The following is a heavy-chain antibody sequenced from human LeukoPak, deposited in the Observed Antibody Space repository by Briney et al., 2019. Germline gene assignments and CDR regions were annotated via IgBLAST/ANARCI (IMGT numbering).Heavy chain of an antibody. CDR2: IYYSGST. V-gene: IGHV4-39*01. Sequence: SETLSLTCTVSGGSISSSSYYWGWIRQPPGKGLEWIGSIYYSGSTYYNPSLKSRVTISVDTSKNQFSLKLSSVTAADTAVYYCARHWMGQSSSSPFDIWSQGTMVTVSS. CDR3: ARHWMGQSSSSPFDI. J-gene: IGHJ3*02. CDR1: GGSISSSSYY. D-gene: IGHD6-6*01.